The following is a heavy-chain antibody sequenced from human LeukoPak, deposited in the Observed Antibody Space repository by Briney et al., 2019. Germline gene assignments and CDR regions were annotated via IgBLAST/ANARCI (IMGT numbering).Heavy chain of an antibody. J-gene: IGHJ4*02. CDR2: INAGNGNT. CDR3: ARGPPNWGFDY. D-gene: IGHD7-27*01. Sequence: GASVKVSCKAFGYTFTSYAMHWVRQAPGQRLEWMGRINAGNGNTKYSQKFQGRVTITRDTSASTAYMELSSLRSEDTAVYYCARGPPNWGFDYWGQGTLVTVSS. CDR1: GYTFTSYA. V-gene: IGHV1-3*01.